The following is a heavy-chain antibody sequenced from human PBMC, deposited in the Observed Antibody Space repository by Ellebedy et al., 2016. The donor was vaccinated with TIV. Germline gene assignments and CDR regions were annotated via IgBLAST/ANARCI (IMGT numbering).Heavy chain of an antibody. Sequence: MPSETLSLTCTVSGGSISSYYWSWIRQPPGKGLEWIGYIYYSGSTNYNPSLKSRVTISVDMSKNQFFLRLSSVTAADTAVYYCAGDYGAYFDYWGQGTLVTVSS. CDR3: AGDYGAYFDY. D-gene: IGHD4-17*01. CDR2: IYYSGST. CDR1: GGSISSYY. J-gene: IGHJ4*02. V-gene: IGHV4-59*08.